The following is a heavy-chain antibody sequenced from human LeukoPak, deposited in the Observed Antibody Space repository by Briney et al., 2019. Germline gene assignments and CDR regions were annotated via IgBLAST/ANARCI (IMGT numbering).Heavy chain of an antibody. D-gene: IGHD3-22*01. Sequence: SETLSLTCTVSGGSISSYYWSWIRQPPGKGLEWIGYIYYSGSTNYNPSLKSRVTISVDTSKNQFSLKLSSVTAADTAVYYCARVNRDYYDSSGYWDYWGQGTLVTVSS. J-gene: IGHJ4*02. CDR1: GGSISSYY. V-gene: IGHV4-59*01. CDR2: IYYSGST. CDR3: ARVNRDYYDSSGYWDY.